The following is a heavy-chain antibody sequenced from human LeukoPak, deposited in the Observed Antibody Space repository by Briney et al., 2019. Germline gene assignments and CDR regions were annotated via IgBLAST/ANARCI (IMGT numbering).Heavy chain of an antibody. V-gene: IGHV4-34*01. CDR1: GGSFSGYY. J-gene: IGHJ3*02. CDR2: INHSGST. CDR3: ARQGSDCSSTSCYDAPFAAFDI. D-gene: IGHD2-2*01. Sequence: SETLSLTCAVYGGSFSGYYWSWIRQPPGKGLEWIGEINHSGSTNYNPSLKSRVTISVDTSKNQFSLKLSSVTAADTAVYYCARQGSDCSSTSCYDAPFAAFDIWGQGTMVTVSS.